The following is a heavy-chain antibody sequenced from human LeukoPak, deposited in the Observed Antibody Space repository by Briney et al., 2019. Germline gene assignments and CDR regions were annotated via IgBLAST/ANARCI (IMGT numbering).Heavy chain of an antibody. CDR3: AASGGNYY. V-gene: IGHV3-30-3*01. CDR2: ISYDGSNK. Sequence: PGGSLRLSCAASGFTFSSYAMHWVRQAPGKGLEWVAVISYDGSNKYYADSVKGRFTISRDNSKNTLYLQMNSLRAEDTAVYYCAASGGNYYWGQGTLVAVSS. J-gene: IGHJ4*02. D-gene: IGHD4-23*01. CDR1: GFTFSSYA.